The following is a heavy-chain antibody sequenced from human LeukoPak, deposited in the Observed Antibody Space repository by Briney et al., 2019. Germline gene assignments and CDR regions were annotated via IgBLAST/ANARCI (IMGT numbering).Heavy chain of an antibody. CDR1: GGSISRYY. V-gene: IGHV4-59*12. CDR3: ARGPPGDYRSGSYYAYYTAG. J-gene: IGHJ6*03. Sequence: SETLSLTCTVSGGSISRYYWSWIRQPPGKGLEGIGYIYYSGSTNYNPSLKSRCTISVDTSKNQFSLELSSVTAAVTAGYYLARGPPGDYRSGSYYAYYTAGWSEGTSVTISS. CDR2: IYYSGST. D-gene: IGHD3-10*01.